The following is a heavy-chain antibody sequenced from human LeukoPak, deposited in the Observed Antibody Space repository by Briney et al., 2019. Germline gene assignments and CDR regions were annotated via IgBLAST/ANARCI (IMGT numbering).Heavy chain of an antibody. CDR1: GGSISSGDYY. J-gene: IGHJ5*02. D-gene: IGHD4-17*01. CDR3: ARDRPLTTVTNTHWFNP. CDR2: IYYSGST. V-gene: IGHV4-30-4*01. Sequence: SETLSLTCTVSGGSISSGDYYWSWIRQPPGKGLEWIGYIYYSGSTYYNPSLKSRVTISVDTSKNQFSLKLSSVTAADTAVYYCARDRPLTTVTNTHWFNPWGQGTLVTVSS.